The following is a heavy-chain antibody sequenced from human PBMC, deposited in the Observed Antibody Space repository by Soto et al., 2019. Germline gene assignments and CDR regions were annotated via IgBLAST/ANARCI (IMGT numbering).Heavy chain of an antibody. CDR1: GFTFSNAW. V-gene: IGHV3-15*01. CDR2: IKSKTDGGTT. D-gene: IGHD3-3*01. CDR3: TTDVAMFGVVTVNWFDH. Sequence: EVQLVESGGGLVKPGGSLRLSCAASGFTFSNAWMSWVRQAPGKGLEWVGRIKSKTDGGTTDYAAPVKGRFTISRDDSQNTMYLQMNSLKTEDTAVYYVTTDVAMFGVVTVNWFDHWGQRTLVTVSS. J-gene: IGHJ5*02.